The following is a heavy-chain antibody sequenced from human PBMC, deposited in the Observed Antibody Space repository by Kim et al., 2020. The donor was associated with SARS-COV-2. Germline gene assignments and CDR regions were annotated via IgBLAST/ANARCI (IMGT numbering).Heavy chain of an antibody. V-gene: IGHV3-23*01. CDR1: GFTFSSFT. D-gene: IGHD3-10*01. CDR3: VRGLSGNYYTLDK. Sequence: GGSLRLSCAASGFTFSSFTMSWVRQAPGKGLEWVSAVSGSGDSSYYTDSLTGRFAISRDNSKNTLYLQMSSLRGEETGIYYCVRGLSGNYYTLDKWGKGT. J-gene: IGHJ4*02. CDR2: VSGSGDSS.